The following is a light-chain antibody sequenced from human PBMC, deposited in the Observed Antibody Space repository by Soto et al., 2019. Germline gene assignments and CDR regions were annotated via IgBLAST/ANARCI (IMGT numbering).Light chain of an antibody. J-gene: IGLJ1*01. CDR3: AAWDDSLNGYV. CDR1: SSNIGSNT. CDR2: SNN. V-gene: IGLV1-44*01. Sequence: QSVLTQPPSASGTPGQRVTISCSGSSSNIGSNTVNWYQQLPGTAPKLLIYSNNQRPSGVPDRFSGSKSGTSASLAISGLQSEDEADYNCAAWDDSLNGYVLGTGTKGTVL.